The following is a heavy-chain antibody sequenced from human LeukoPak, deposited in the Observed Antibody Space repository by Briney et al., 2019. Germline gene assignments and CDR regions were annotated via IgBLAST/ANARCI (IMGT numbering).Heavy chain of an antibody. V-gene: IGHV3-21*01. D-gene: IGHD3-10*01. CDR3: ARDFGRYYFDY. CDR1: GFTFSYYG. Sequence: GGSLRLSCAASGFTFSYYGMSWVRQTPGKGLEWVSSISSRSGYIYYADSVKGRFTISRDNAKNSLYLQMNSLRAEDTAVYYCARDFGRYYFDYWGQGTLVTVSS. J-gene: IGHJ4*02. CDR2: ISSRSGYI.